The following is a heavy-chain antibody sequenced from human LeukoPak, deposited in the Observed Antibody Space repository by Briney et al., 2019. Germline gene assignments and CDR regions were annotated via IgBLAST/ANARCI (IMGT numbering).Heavy chain of an antibody. Sequence: GESLQISCQGSGDDFSNYWIGWVRQMPGKGLEWMGIIYPGDSDTRYSPSFQGQVTISADKSTSTAYLQWSSLKASDTAMYYCARHAAIYDSGSYFYSDYWGQGTLVTVSS. V-gene: IGHV5-51*01. CDR1: GDDFSNYW. CDR2: IYPGDSDT. D-gene: IGHD3-10*01. CDR3: ARHAAIYDSGSYFYSDY. J-gene: IGHJ4*02.